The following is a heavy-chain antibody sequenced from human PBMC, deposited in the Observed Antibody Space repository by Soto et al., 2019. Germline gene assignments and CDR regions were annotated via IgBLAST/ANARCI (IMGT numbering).Heavy chain of an antibody. Sequence: PGGSLRLSCVASGFTFSGYGMNWIRQAPGKAPEWVALISSDGSSTLYADSVKGRFSISRDNSRDTLYLQLNNLRPDDTAVFSCARGAYRYFDYWGQGTLVTVSS. D-gene: IGHD4-4*01. V-gene: IGHV3-30*03. J-gene: IGHJ4*02. CDR2: ISSDGSST. CDR1: GFTFSGYG. CDR3: ARGAYRYFDY.